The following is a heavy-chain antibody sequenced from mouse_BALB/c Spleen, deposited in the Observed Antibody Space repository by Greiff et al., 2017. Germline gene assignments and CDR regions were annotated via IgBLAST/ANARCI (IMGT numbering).Heavy chain of an antibody. V-gene: IGHV1-9*01. CDR2: ILPGSGST. J-gene: IGHJ2*01. D-gene: IGHD2-1*01. CDR1: GYTFSSYW. Sequence: VQLHQSGAELMKPGASVKISCKATGYTFSSYWIEWVKQRPGHGLEWIGEILPGSGSTNYNEKFKGKATFTADTSSNTAYMQLSSLTSEDSAVYYCARSRIYYGNYGHFDYWGQGTTLTVSS. CDR3: ARSRIYYGNYGHFDY.